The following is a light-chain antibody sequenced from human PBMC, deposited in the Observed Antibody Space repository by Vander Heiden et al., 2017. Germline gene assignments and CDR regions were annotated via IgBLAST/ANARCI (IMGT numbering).Light chain of an antibody. CDR3: QSADSSGTWV. CDR1: AFPKQY. J-gene: IGLJ3*02. Sequence: SYQLTQPPSVSVSPGQTPRITCSGDAFPKQYAYWYQQKPGQAPVLVIYKDSARPSGIPERFSGSSSGTTVTLTISGVQAEDEADYCCQSADSSGTWVFGGGTKLTVL. CDR2: KDS. V-gene: IGLV3-25*03.